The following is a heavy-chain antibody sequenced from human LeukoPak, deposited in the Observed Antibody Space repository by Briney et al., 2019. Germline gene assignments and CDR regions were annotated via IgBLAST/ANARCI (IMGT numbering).Heavy chain of an antibody. V-gene: IGHV3-30-3*01. CDR1: GFTFSSYA. CDR2: ISYDGSNK. D-gene: IGHD6-13*01. J-gene: IGHJ4*02. Sequence: GGSLRLSCAASGFTFSSYAMHWVRQAPGKGLEWVAVISYDGSNKYYADSVKGRFTISRDNSKNTLYLQMNSLRAEDTAVHYCAREAAAAVYVDYWGQGTLVTVSS. CDR3: AREAAAAVYVDY.